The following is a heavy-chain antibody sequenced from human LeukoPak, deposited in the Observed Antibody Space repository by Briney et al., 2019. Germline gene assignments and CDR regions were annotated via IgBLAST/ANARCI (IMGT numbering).Heavy chain of an antibody. CDR1: GFTFSSYS. D-gene: IGHD6-13*01. Sequence: PGGSLRLSCAASGFTFSSYSMNWVRQAPGKGLEWVSSISSSSSYIHYADSVKGRFTISRDNAKNSLYLQMNSLRAEDTAVYYCARASGDSSSWYPRKEFDYWGQGTLVTVSS. CDR2: ISSSSSYI. CDR3: ARASGDSSSWYPRKEFDY. J-gene: IGHJ4*02. V-gene: IGHV3-21*01.